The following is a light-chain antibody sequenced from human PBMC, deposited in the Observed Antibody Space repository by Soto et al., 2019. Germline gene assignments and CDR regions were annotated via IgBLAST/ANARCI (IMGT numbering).Light chain of an antibody. CDR2: GAS. V-gene: IGKV3-20*01. J-gene: IGKJ5*01. Sequence: EIVLTQSPGTLSLSPGERATLSCRASQSVSSSYLAWYQQQPGQAPRLLIYGASSRATGIPDRFSGSGSGTDFTLPIIRLEPEDFAVDYCQQYGSSPITFGQGTRLEIK. CDR1: QSVSSSY. CDR3: QQYGSSPIT.